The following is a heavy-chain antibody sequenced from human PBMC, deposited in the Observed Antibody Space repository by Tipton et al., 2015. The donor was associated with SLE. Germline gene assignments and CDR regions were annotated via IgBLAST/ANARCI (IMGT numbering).Heavy chain of an antibody. CDR2: ISYDGSNK. CDR1: GFTFSSYG. V-gene: IGHV3-30*18. CDR3: AKGGIAARDAFDI. Sequence: SLRLSCAASGFTFSSYGMHWVRQAPGKGLEWVAVISYDGSNKYYADSVKGRFTISRDNSKYTLYLQMNSLRAEDTAVYYCAKGGIAARDAFDIWGQGTMVTVSS. J-gene: IGHJ3*02. D-gene: IGHD6-13*01.